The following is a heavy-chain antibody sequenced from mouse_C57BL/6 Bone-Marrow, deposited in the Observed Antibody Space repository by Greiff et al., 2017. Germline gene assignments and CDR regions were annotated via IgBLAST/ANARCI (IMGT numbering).Heavy chain of an antibody. CDR3: AIVAFDY. CDR1: GYTFTSYW. J-gene: IGHJ2*01. D-gene: IGHD1-1*01. CDR2: IDPSDSYT. Sequence: VQLQQSGAELVMPGASVKLSCKASGYTFTSYWMHWVKQRPGQGLEWIGEIDPSDSYTNYNQKFKGKSTLTVDKSSSTAYMQLSSLTSEDSAVYYCAIVAFDYWGQGTTLTVSS. V-gene: IGHV1-69*01.